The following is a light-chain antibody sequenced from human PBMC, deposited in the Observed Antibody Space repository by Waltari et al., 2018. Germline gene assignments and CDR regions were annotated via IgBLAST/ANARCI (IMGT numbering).Light chain of an antibody. V-gene: IGLV3-1*01. J-gene: IGLJ2*01. Sequence: SYELIQPASVSVSPGQTASITCSGDQLGDKYACWFQQKPGQSPILVIYQDNKRPSGIPERFSGSNSGDTSTLTISGTQPMDEADYYCQTWDSGTVLFGGGTELTVL. CDR2: QDN. CDR1: QLGDKY. CDR3: QTWDSGTVL.